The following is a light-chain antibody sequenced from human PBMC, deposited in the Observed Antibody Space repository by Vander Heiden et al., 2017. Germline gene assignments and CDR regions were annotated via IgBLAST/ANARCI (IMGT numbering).Light chain of an antibody. CDR2: LGS. V-gene: IGKV2-28*01. Sequence: DIVMTQSPLSLPVTPGEPASISCRSSQSRLHSNGYTYLDWYLQKPGQSPQLLIYLGSNRASGVPDRFSGSGSGTDFTLKISRVEAEDVGVYYCRQALQTPRTFGQGTKVEIK. J-gene: IGKJ1*01. CDR1: QSRLHSNGYTY. CDR3: RQALQTPRT.